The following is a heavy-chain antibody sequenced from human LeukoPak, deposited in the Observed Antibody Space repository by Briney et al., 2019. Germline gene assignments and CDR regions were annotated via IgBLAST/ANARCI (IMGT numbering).Heavy chain of an antibody. J-gene: IGHJ6*02. D-gene: IGHD3-10*01. CDR1: GFTFSDYY. V-gene: IGHV3-11*01. Sequence: GGSLRLSCAASGFTFSDYYMSWIRQAPGKGPEWVSYISSSGSTIYYADSVKGRFTISRDNAKNPLYLQMNSLRAEDTAVYYCARDKITMVRGVPLSKARDGMDVWGQGTTVTVSS. CDR2: ISSSGSTI. CDR3: ARDKITMVRGVPLSKARDGMDV.